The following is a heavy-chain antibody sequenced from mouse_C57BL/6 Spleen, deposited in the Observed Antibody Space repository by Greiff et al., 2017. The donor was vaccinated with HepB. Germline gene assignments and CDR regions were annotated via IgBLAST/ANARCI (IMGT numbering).Heavy chain of an antibody. CDR2: INPGSGGT. CDR1: GYSFTNYL. J-gene: IGHJ1*03. Sequence: QVQLKESGAELVRPGTSVKVSCKASGYSFTNYLIEWVKQRPGQGLEWIGVINPGSGGTNYNEKLKGKATLTADKSSSTAYMQLSSLTSEDSAVYFCASPESSYYGYFDVWGTGTTVTVSS. V-gene: IGHV1-54*01. CDR3: ASPESSYYGYFDV.